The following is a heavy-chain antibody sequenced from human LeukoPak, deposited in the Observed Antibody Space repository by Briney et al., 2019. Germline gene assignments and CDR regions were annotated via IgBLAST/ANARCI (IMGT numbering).Heavy chain of an antibody. CDR2: IYYSGST. J-gene: IGHJ4*02. Sequence: SETLSLTCTVSGGSISSSSYYWGWIRQPPGKGLEWIGSIYYSGSTYYNPSLKSRVTISVDTSKNQFSLKLSSVTAAGTAVYYCATLYSSSWYDYWGQGTLVTVSS. CDR1: GGSISSSSYY. D-gene: IGHD6-13*01. CDR3: ATLYSSSWYDY. V-gene: IGHV4-39*01.